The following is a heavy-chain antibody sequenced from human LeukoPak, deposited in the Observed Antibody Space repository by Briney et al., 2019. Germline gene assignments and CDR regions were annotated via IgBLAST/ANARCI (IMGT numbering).Heavy chain of an antibody. CDR3: ARDRRASGYRLDY. CDR2: INPNSGGT. Sequence: ASVSVSFTASGYTFTGYYMHWVRHAPGQGLEWMGWINPNSGGTNYAQKFQGRVTMTRDTSISTAYMELSGLRSDDTAVYYCARDRRASGYRLDYWGQGTLVTVSS. J-gene: IGHJ4*02. D-gene: IGHD5-18*01. V-gene: IGHV1-2*02. CDR1: GYTFTGYY.